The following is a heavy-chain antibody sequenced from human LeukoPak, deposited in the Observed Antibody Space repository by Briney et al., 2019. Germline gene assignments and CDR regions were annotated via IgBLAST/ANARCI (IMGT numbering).Heavy chain of an antibody. CDR1: GASISSSSYY. Sequence: SETLSLTCTVSGASISSSSYYWAWIRQPPGKGLEWIGSMDYSGSTYYKPSLKSRVTISVDTSKNQFSLKLSSVTAADTALYYCAREPPTGRPNVFDMWGLGTMVTVS. V-gene: IGHV4-39*02. CDR3: AREPPTGRPNVFDM. CDR2: MDYSGST. J-gene: IGHJ3*02.